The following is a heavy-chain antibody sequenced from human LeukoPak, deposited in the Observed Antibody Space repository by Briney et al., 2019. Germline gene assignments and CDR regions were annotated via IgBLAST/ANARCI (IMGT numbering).Heavy chain of an antibody. CDR2: IYYSGST. CDR3: VLRGVIRPGGDTDAFDI. V-gene: IGHV4-39*07. Sequence: SETLSLTCTVSGGSISSSSYYWGWIRQPPGKGLEWIGSIYYSGSTYYNPSLKSRVTISVDTSKNQFSLKLSSVTAADTAVYYCVLRGVIRPGGDTDAFDIWGQGTMVTVSS. D-gene: IGHD3-10*01. CDR1: GGSISSSSYY. J-gene: IGHJ3*02.